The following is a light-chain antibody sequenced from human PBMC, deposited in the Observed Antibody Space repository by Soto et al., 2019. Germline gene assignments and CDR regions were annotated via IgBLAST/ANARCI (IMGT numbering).Light chain of an antibody. CDR1: SSDVGVYNY. CDR3: SSYTSSSIDYV. Sequence: QSVLTQPASVSGSPGQSITISCTGTSSDVGVYNYVSWYQQHPGKAPKLMIYEVSNRPSGVSNRVSGSKSGNTASLTISGLQAEDEADYYCSSYTSSSIDYVFGTGTKLTVL. J-gene: IGLJ1*01. V-gene: IGLV2-14*01. CDR2: EVS.